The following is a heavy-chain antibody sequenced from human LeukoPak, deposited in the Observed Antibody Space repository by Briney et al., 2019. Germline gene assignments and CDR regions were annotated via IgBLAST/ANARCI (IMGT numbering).Heavy chain of an antibody. CDR3: ARGDDYGDTYNWFDP. CDR1: GYSISSGYY. D-gene: IGHD4-17*01. Sequence: PSETLSLTCAVSGYSISSGYYWGWIRQPPGKGLEWIGSIYHSGSTYYNPSLKSRVTISVDTSKNQFSLKLSSVTAADTAVYYCARGDDYGDTYNWFDPWGQGTLVTVSS. V-gene: IGHV4-38-2*01. CDR2: IYHSGST. J-gene: IGHJ5*02.